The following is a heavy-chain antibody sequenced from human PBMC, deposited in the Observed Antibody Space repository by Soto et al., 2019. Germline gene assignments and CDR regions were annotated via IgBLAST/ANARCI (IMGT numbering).Heavy chain of an antibody. CDR1: GGTFSSYT. J-gene: IGHJ4*02. Sequence: QVQLVHSGAEVKKPGSSVKVSCKASGGTFSSYTISWVRQAPGQGLEWMGRIIPILGIANYAQKFQGRVTITADKSTSTAYMELSSLRSEDTAVYYCARAVGVGGSDYWGQGTLVTVSS. CDR3: ARAVGVGGSDY. CDR2: IIPILGIA. V-gene: IGHV1-69*02. D-gene: IGHD2-15*01.